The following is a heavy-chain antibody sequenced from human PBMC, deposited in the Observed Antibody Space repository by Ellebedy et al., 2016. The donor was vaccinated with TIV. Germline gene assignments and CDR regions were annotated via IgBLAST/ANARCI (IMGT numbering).Heavy chain of an antibody. CDR2: FDPEDGET. J-gene: IGHJ6*02. Sequence: AASVKVSCKVSGYTLTELSMHWVRQAPGKGLEWMGGFDPEDGETIYAQKFQGRVTMTEDTSTDTAYMELSSLRSEDTAVYYCATDLIGELSYYYGMDVWGQGTTVTVSS. V-gene: IGHV1-24*01. CDR3: ATDLIGELSYYYGMDV. D-gene: IGHD3-10*01. CDR1: GYTLTELS.